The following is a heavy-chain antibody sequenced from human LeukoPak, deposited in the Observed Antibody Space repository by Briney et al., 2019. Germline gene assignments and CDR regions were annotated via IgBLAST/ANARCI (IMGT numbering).Heavy chain of an antibody. CDR1: GFTFSSYS. J-gene: IGHJ4*02. CDR3: ARDPSGIAVAVHFDY. D-gene: IGHD6-19*01. Sequence: PGGSLRLSCAASGFTFSSYSMNWVRQAPGKGLEWVSSISSSSSYIYYADSVKGRFTISRDNAKNSLYLQMNSLRAEDTAVYYCARDPSGIAVAVHFDYWGQGTLVTVSS. V-gene: IGHV3-21*01. CDR2: ISSSSSYI.